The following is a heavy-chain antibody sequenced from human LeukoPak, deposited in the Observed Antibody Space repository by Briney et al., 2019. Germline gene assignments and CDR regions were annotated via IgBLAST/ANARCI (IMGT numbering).Heavy chain of an antibody. CDR3: AGDSSGWPYYFDY. Sequence: GGSLSLSCAASGFTFSSYRMSWVRQAPGKGLEWVANIKQNGSEKYYVDSVKGRFTISRDNAKNSLYLQMHSLRAEDTAVYYCAGDSSGWPYYFDYWGQGTLVTVSS. D-gene: IGHD6-19*01. CDR2: IKQNGSEK. V-gene: IGHV3-7*01. CDR1: GFTFSSYR. J-gene: IGHJ4*02.